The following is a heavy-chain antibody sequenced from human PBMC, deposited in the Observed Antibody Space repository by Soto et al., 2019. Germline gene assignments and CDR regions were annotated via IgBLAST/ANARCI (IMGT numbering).Heavy chain of an antibody. CDR2: IKGDGIST. CDR1: GFTFSSYW. D-gene: IGHD3-10*01. CDR3: ARGAMGNYYNDY. Sequence: EVQLVESGGGLVQSGGSLRLSCAASGFTFSSYWMHWVRQAPGKGLVWVSRIKGDGISTNYADSVKGRFTISSDNAKDTVFLQMSGLSADDTAVYYCARGAMGNYYNDYWGQGTLVTVSS. V-gene: IGHV3-74*01. J-gene: IGHJ4*02.